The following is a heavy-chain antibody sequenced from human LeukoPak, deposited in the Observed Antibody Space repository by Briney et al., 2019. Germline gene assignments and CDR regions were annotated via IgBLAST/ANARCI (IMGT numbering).Heavy chain of an antibody. CDR2: ITGSGRGT. D-gene: IGHD4-17*01. Sequence: GGSLTLSCTASGLTFSNYATTWVRQAPGKGLEWVSSITGSGRGTYYADSVKGRFSVSRDNSQITVFLHMNSLRADDTALYYCSKDPNGDYVGAFDMWGPGTMVTVSS. CDR1: GLTFSNYA. V-gene: IGHV3-23*01. J-gene: IGHJ3*02. CDR3: SKDPNGDYVGAFDM.